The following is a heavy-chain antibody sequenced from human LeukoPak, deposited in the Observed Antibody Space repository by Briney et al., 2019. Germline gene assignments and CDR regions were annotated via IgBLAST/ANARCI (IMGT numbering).Heavy chain of an antibody. Sequence: SETLSLTCIVSGDSINNYYWSWIRQPAGKGLEWIGRIYTGGTTNYNPSLMSRVTISADTSKNQFSLRLSSVTAADTAVYYCARDPNSALWGQGTLVTVSS. CDR1: GDSINNYY. V-gene: IGHV4-4*07. J-gene: IGHJ4*02. CDR3: ARDPNSAL. D-gene: IGHD4-23*01. CDR2: IYTGGTT.